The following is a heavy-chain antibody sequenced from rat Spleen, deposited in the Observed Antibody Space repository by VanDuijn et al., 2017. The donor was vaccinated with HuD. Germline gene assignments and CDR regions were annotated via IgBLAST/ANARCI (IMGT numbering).Heavy chain of an antibody. Sequence: EVQLQESGPGLVKPSQSLSLTCSVTGYSITSNYWGWIRKFPGNKLEWMGYINSAGSTNYNPSLKSRISITRDTSKNQFFLQVNSVTTEDTATYYCARLGGLRNWFAYWGQGTLVTVSS. D-gene: IGHD4-3*01. CDR1: GYSITSNY. CDR2: INSAGST. J-gene: IGHJ3*01. CDR3: ARLGGLRNWFAY. V-gene: IGHV3-3*01.